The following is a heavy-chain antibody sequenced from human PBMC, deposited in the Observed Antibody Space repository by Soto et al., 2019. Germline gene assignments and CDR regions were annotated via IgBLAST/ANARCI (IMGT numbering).Heavy chain of an antibody. V-gene: IGHV3-74*01. CDR3: TRDDSGLGIDY. J-gene: IGHJ4*02. Sequence: GGSLRLSCEAPGFNFRDFWMHWVRQPPGKGPEWVSNIPSDGRDVSYADSVRGRFTISRDDARNTLYLQMSSLRVEDTAIYYCTRDDSGLGIDYWGQGTQVTVSS. D-gene: IGHD1-26*01. CDR2: IPSDGRDV. CDR1: GFNFRDFW.